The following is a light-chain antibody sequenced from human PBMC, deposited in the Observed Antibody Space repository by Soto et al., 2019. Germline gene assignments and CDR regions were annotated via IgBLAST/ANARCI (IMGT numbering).Light chain of an antibody. V-gene: IGKV1-5*03. CDR1: QTISSW. J-gene: IGKJ1*01. CDR3: QQYETYSST. CDR2: KAS. Sequence: DIQMTQSPSTLSASVGDRVTITCRASQTISSWLAWYQQKPGKAPKLLIYKASNLQSGVPSRFSGSGSGTEFTLTISSLQPDDFATYYCQQYETYSSTFGQGTKVDIK.